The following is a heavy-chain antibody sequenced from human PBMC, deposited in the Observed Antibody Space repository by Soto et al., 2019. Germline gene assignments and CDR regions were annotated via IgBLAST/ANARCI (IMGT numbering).Heavy chain of an antibody. Sequence: GASVKVSCKASGYTFTSYGISWVRQAPGQGLEWMGWISAYNGNTNYAQKPQGRVTMTTDTSTSTAYMELRSLRSDDTAVYYCARDPGIAVAGLMDVWGQGTTVTVSS. V-gene: IGHV1-18*01. J-gene: IGHJ6*02. CDR2: ISAYNGNT. CDR3: ARDPGIAVAGLMDV. D-gene: IGHD6-19*01. CDR1: GYTFTSYG.